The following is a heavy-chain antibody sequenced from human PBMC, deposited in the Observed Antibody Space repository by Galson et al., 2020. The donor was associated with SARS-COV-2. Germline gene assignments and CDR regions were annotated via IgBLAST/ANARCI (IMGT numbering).Heavy chain of an antibody. J-gene: IGHJ4*02. D-gene: IGHD6-19*01. Sequence: ETLSLTCAVSGGSFSGYHWNWLRQPPGKGLEWIGEVDHSGSTKYNPSLKGRVTISVDTSKKQLSLKLSSVTAADTALYFCARDHSAWFFDYWGQGALVTVSS. CDR3: ARDHSAWFFDY. V-gene: IGHV4-34*01. CDR1: GGSFSGYH. CDR2: VDHSGST.